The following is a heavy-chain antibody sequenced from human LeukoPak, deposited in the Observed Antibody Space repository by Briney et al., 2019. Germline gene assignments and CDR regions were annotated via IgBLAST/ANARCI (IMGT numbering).Heavy chain of an antibody. CDR3: ARDGAYYDYVWGSYRQYYFDY. CDR2: ISSSSSTI. Sequence: PGGSLRLSCAASGFTFSSYSMNWVRQAPGKGLEWVSCISSSSSTIYYADSVKGRFTISRDNAKNSLYLQMNSLRAEDTAVYYCARDGAYYDYVWGSYRQYYFDYWGQGTLVTVSS. J-gene: IGHJ4*02. V-gene: IGHV3-48*01. D-gene: IGHD3-16*02. CDR1: GFTFSSYS.